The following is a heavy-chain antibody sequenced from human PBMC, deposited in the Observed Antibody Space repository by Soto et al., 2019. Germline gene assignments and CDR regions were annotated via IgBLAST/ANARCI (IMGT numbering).Heavy chain of an antibody. J-gene: IGHJ3*02. CDR1: GYPFISYG. V-gene: IGHV1-18*01. CDR2: ISAYNGDS. Sequence: ASVRVSCKASGYPFISYGISWVRQAPGQGLEWMAWISAYNGDSTYAQKFQGRVTVTRDTPTSTAYMELGSLRSDDTAVYYCARGELLWFGEPTGAFDIWGQGTMVTVSS. D-gene: IGHD3-10*01. CDR3: ARGELLWFGEPTGAFDI.